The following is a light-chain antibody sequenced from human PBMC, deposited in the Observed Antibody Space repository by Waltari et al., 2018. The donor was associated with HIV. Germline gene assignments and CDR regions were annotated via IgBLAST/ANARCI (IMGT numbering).Light chain of an antibody. J-gene: IGLJ1*01. CDR1: VSPKLY. Sequence: SSELTQPLSVSVSPGQTDIITCSGDVSPKLYTYWFHTKEGQDPVVVIHNNTERHSAIPKRFSSSRSSTTVTFTITRVHTDDYTHYYCLSSHSSLTYFFGPRNTITVL. CDR2: NNT. V-gene: IGLV3-25*03. CDR3: LSSHSSLTYF.